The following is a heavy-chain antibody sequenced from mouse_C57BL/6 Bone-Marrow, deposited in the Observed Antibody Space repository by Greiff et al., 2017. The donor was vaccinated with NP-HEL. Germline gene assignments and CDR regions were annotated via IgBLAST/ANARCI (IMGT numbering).Heavy chain of an antibody. CDR1: GYAFTNYL. V-gene: IGHV1-54*01. Sequence: SGAELVRPGTSVKVSCKASGYAFTNYLIEWVKQRPGQGLEWIGVINPGSGGTNYNEKFKGKATLTADKSSSTAYMQLSSLTSEDSAVYFCARSGVTTVVAPFAYWGQGTLVTVSA. CDR3: ARSGVTTVVAPFAY. CDR2: INPGSGGT. J-gene: IGHJ3*01. D-gene: IGHD1-1*01.